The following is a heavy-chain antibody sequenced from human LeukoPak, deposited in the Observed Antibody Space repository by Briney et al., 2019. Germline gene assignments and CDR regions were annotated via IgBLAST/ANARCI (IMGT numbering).Heavy chain of an antibody. V-gene: IGHV3-23*01. J-gene: IGHJ6*04. D-gene: IGHD3-10*02. CDR3: AELGITMIGGV. CDR1: GFTFSSYA. CDR2: ISGSGGST. Sequence: GGSLRLSCAASGFTFSSYAMSWVRQAPGKGLEWVSAISGSGGSTYYADSVKGRFTISRDNAKNSLYLQMNSLRAEDTAVYYCAELGITMIGGVRGKGTAVTISS.